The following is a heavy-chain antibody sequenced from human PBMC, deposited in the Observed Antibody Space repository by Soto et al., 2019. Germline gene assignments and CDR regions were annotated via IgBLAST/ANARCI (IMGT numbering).Heavy chain of an antibody. CDR1: GYTFTSYA. CDR2: ITAGNGNT. J-gene: IGHJ4*02. V-gene: IGHV1-3*05. D-gene: IGHD2-21*02. Sequence: QVQLVQSGAEEKKPGASVKVSCKASGYTFTSYAMHWVRQAPDKRLEGMGGITAGNGNTKYSQKFQGRVTITRDTSASTAYMELSSLRSEDTAVYYCARAWVVVTAPDYWGQGTLVTVSS. CDR3: ARAWVVVTAPDY.